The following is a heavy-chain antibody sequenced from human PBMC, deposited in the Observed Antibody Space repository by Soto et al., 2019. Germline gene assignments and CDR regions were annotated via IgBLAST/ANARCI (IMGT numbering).Heavy chain of an antibody. V-gene: IGHV1-8*01. J-gene: IGHJ6*02. CDR3: AGERTGTTRMAV. CDR2: MNTNSGNT. Sequence: QVQRVQSGAEVKKPGASVKVSCKASGYTFTSYDINWVRQATGQGLEWMGWMNTNSGNTGYAQKFRGRVTMTRNTSLSTAYMELSSLRSDDTAVYYCAGERTGTTRMAVWGQGTTVTVSS. CDR1: GYTFTSYD. D-gene: IGHD1-1*01.